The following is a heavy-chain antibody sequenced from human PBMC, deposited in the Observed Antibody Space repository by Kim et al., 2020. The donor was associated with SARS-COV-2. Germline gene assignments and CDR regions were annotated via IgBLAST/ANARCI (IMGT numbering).Heavy chain of an antibody. CDR1: GFIFTSFA. Sequence: GGSLRLSCAASGFIFTSFAMTWVRQAPGKGLEWVSSVSGSGTTTHYADSVKGRFTISRDNSKNTLYLQMNSLRAEDTAVYYCAKLSIELERAGANYWSQGTQVHVSS. CDR3: AKLSIELERAGANY. D-gene: IGHD1-1*01. J-gene: IGHJ4*02. CDR2: VSGSGTTT. V-gene: IGHV3-23*01.